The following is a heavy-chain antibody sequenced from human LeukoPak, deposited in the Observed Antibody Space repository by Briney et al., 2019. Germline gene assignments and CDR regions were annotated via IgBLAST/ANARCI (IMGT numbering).Heavy chain of an antibody. J-gene: IGHJ6*02. V-gene: IGHV4-34*01. CDR2: INHSGST. CDR1: GFTFSSYA. CDR3: ARALPRYCSSTSCYYYYGMDV. D-gene: IGHD2-2*01. Sequence: GSLRLSCAASGFTFSSYAMSWVRQAPGKGLEWIGEINHSGSTNYNPSLKSRVTISVDTSKNQFSLKLSSVTAADTAVYYCARALPRYCSSTSCYYYYGMDVWGQGTTVTVSS.